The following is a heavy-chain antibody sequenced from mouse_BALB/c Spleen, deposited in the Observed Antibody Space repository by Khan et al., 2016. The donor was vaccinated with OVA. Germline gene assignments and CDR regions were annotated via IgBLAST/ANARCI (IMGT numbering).Heavy chain of an antibody. CDR2: IYPGNVNT. J-gene: IGHJ4*01. CDR1: GYTFTSYY. D-gene: IGHD2-1*01. CDR3: ARWGGNLPSYAMDY. V-gene: IGHV1S56*01. Sequence: VQLQESGPELVKPGASVRISCKASGYTFTSYYIHWVKQRPGQGLEWIGWIYPGNVNTGYNEKFKGKATLAADKSSSTAYMQLSSLTSEDSAVYVCARWGGNLPSYAMDYWGQGTSVTVSS.